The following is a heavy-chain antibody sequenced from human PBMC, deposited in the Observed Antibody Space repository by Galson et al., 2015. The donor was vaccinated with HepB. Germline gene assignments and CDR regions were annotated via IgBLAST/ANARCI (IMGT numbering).Heavy chain of an antibody. D-gene: IGHD1-26*01. J-gene: IGHJ4*02. CDR2: IIPILSIA. V-gene: IGHV1-69*04. CDR1: GGTFSSYA. CDR3: ARDVGWELLPAHPSFDY. Sequence: SVKVSCKASGGTFSSYAISWVRQAPGQGLEWMGRIIPILSIANYAQKFQGRVTITADKSTSTAYMELSSLRSEDTAVYYCARDVGWELLPAHPSFDYWGQGTLVTVSS.